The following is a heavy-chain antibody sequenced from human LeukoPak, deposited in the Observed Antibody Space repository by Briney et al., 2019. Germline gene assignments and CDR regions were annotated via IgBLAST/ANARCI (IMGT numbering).Heavy chain of an antibody. J-gene: IGHJ6*02. Sequence: ASVKVSCKASGYTFTGYYMHWVRQAPGQGLEWMGWINPNSGGTNYAQKFQGWVTMTRDTSISTAYMELSRLRSDDTAVYYCARGPYDYYDSSGDYYYYGMDVWGQGTTVTLSS. CDR3: ARGPYDYYDSSGDYYYYGMDV. D-gene: IGHD3-22*01. V-gene: IGHV1-2*04. CDR2: INPNSGGT. CDR1: GYTFTGYY.